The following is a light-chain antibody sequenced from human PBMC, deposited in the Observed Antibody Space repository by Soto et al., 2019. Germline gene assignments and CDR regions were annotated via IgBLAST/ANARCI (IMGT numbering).Light chain of an antibody. Sequence: EFVLTQSPGTLSLSPGERATLSCRASQSLANSFIAWYQQKPGQAPRLLIYDASNRATGIPARFSGSGSGTDFTLTISSLEPEDFAVYYCHQYASSPITFGQGTRLEIK. CDR3: HQYASSPIT. V-gene: IGKV3-20*01. CDR1: QSLANSF. CDR2: DAS. J-gene: IGKJ5*01.